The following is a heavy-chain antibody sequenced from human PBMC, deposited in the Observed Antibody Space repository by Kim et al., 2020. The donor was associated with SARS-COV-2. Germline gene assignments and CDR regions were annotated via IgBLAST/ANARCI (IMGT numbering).Heavy chain of an antibody. V-gene: IGHV4-39*02. CDR2: IYYSGST. CDR1: GGSISSSSYY. J-gene: IGHJ5*02. D-gene: IGHD6-19*01. CDR3: ARDPLIAVAGRGFDP. Sequence: SETLSLTCTVSGGSISSSSYYWGWIRQPPGKGLEWIGSIYYSGSTYYNPSLKSRVTISVDTSKNQFSLKLSSVTAADTAVYYCARDPLIAVAGRGFDPWGQGTLVTVSS.